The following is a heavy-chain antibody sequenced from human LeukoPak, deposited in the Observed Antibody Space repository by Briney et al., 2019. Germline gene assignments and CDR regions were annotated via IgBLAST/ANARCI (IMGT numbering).Heavy chain of an antibody. V-gene: IGHV3-30*02. D-gene: IGHD3-10*01. CDR3: AKLRNFVGSGRPYYFDY. J-gene: IGHJ4*02. CDR2: IRYDGSNK. CDR1: GFTFSSYG. Sequence: GGSLRLSCAASGFTFSSYGMHWVRQAPGKGREWVAFIRYDGSNKYYADSVKGRFTISRDNSKNTLYLQMNSLRAEDTAVYYCAKLRNFVGSGRPYYFDYWGQGTLVTVSS.